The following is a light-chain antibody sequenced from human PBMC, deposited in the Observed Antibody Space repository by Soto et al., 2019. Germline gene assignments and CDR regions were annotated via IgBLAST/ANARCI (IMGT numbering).Light chain of an antibody. V-gene: IGKV3-11*01. Sequence: IVLPQSPATLSFSPGERATLSCRASQSVSSYLAWYQQKPGQAPRLLIYDASNRATGIPARFSGSGSGTDFTLTISSLEPEDFAVYYCQQRSNWPPITFGQGTRLEIK. CDR2: DAS. CDR1: QSVSSY. CDR3: QQRSNWPPIT. J-gene: IGKJ5*01.